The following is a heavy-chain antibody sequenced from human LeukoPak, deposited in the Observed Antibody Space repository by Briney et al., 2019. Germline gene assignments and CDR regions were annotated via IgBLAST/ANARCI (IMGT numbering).Heavy chain of an antibody. CDR2: IIPILGIA. V-gene: IGHV1-69*04. CDR3: ANPEAYCGGDCYSGAFDI. J-gene: IGHJ3*02. CDR1: GGTFSSYA. Sequence: RASVKVSCKASGGTFSSYAISWVRQAPGQGLEWMGRIIPILGIANYAQKFQGRVTITADKSTSTAYMELSSLRSEDTAVYYCANPEAYCGGDCYSGAFDIWGQGTMVTVSS. D-gene: IGHD2-21*02.